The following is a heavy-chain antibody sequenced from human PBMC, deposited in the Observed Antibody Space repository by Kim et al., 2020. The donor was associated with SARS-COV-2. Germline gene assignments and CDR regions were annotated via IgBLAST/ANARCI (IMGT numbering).Heavy chain of an antibody. CDR3: ARDGLFFYDRSGYFSVYAYYSGMDV. CDR1: GFTFSCYD. V-gene: IGHV3-7*01. CDR2: IKQDGSEK. D-gene: IGHD3-22*01. Sequence: GGSLRLSCAASGFTFSCYDMSWVRQAPGKGLEWVANIKQDGSEKNYVDSVKGRFTISRDNAKNSLYLQMNSLRAEDTAVYYCARDGLFFYDRSGYFSVYAYYSGMDVWGQGTTVTVSS. J-gene: IGHJ6*02.